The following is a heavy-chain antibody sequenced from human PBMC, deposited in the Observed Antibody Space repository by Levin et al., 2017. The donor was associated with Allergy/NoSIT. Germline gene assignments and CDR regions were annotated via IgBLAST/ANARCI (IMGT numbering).Heavy chain of an antibody. CDR2: IDPSDSYT. CDR1: GYSFTSYW. D-gene: IGHD6-19*01. V-gene: IGHV5-10-1*01. J-gene: IGHJ4*02. Sequence: KVSCKGSGYSFTSYWISWVRQMPGKGLEWMGRIDPSDSYTNYSPSFQGHVTISADKSISTAYLQWSSLKASDTAMYYCARTAVAGIPVGFDYWGQGTLVTVSS. CDR3: ARTAVAGIPVGFDY.